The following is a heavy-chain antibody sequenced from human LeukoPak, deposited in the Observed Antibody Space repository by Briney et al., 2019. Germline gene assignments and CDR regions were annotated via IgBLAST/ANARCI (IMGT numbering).Heavy chain of an antibody. Sequence: GGSLRLSCTASGFTFGDYAMSWVRQAPGKGLEWVGFIRSKGYGGTTEYAASVRGRFTISRDDSKSIAYLQMSSLQTEDTAVYYGTRGQYANLFWGQGTLVTVSS. V-gene: IGHV3-49*04. CDR3: TRGQYANLF. CDR1: GFTFGDYA. CDR2: IRSKGYGGTT. J-gene: IGHJ4*02. D-gene: IGHD2-2*01.